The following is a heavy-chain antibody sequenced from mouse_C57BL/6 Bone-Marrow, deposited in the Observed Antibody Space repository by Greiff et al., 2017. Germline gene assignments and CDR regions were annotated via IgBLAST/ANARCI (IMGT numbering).Heavy chain of an antibody. J-gene: IGHJ2*01. Sequence: DVHLVESGPGMVKPSQSLSLTCTVTGYSITSGYDWHWIRHFPGNKLEWMGYISYSGSTNYNPSLKSRISITHDTSKNHFFLKLNSVTTEDTATYYCARGGYYVDFDYWGQGTTLTVSS. V-gene: IGHV3-1*01. CDR2: ISYSGST. CDR3: ARGGYYVDFDY. D-gene: IGHD2-3*01. CDR1: GYSITSGYD.